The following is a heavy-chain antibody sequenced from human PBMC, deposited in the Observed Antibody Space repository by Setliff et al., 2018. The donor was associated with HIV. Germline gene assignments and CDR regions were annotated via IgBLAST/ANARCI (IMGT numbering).Heavy chain of an antibody. V-gene: IGHV1-8*02. CDR1: GYTFTSYD. D-gene: IGHD6-19*01. J-gene: IGHJ6*03. CDR2: MNPNSGNT. Sequence: VSCKASGYTFTSYDINWVRQATGQGLEWMGWMNPNSGNTGYAQKFQGRVTMTRNTSISTAYMELSSLRSEDTAVYYCARGAWYTSGWYSSRYMDVWGKGTTVTVSS. CDR3: ARGAWYTSGWYSSRYMDV.